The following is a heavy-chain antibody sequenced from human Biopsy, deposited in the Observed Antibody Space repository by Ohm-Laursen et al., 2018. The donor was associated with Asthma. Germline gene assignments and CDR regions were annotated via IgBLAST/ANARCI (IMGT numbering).Heavy chain of an antibody. D-gene: IGHD4-17*01. V-gene: IGHV3-30*18. J-gene: IGHJ5*02. CDR2: ISYDGSNK. CDR3: AKVGHGYGDYVGYLDP. Sequence: SLRLSCTASGFIFSNYGMHWVRQAPGKGLEWVAVISYDGSNKYYADSVKGRFTVSRDISTNTVYLQMDSLSADDTAVYYCAKVGHGYGDYVGYLDPWGQGTLVTVSS. CDR1: GFIFSNYG.